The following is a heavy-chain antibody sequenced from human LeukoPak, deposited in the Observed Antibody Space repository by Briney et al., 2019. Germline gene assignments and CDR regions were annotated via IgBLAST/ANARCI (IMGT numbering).Heavy chain of an antibody. D-gene: IGHD5-12*01. V-gene: IGHV4-31*03. Sequence: SETLSLTCTVSGGSISSGGYYWSWLRQHPGKGLEWIGYIYYSGSTYYNPSLKSRVTISVDTSKNQFSLKLSSVTAADTAVYYCARYRRAYSGYDFEPYYFDYWGQGTLVTVSS. CDR2: IYYSGST. CDR1: GGSISSGGYY. J-gene: IGHJ4*02. CDR3: ARYRRAYSGYDFEPYYFDY.